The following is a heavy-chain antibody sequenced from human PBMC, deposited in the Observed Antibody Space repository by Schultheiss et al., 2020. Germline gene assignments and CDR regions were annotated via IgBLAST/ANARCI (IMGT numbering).Heavy chain of an antibody. CDR1: GFIFGSYW. J-gene: IGHJ4*02. V-gene: IGHV3-74*01. CDR3: ARGPGSFAFDY. Sequence: ESLKISCSASGFIFGSYWMHWVRQDPRLGLVWVSRINPDGSRINYVDSVKGRFTISRDNAKNTLFLQMDSLRVEDTAIYYCARGPGSFAFDYWGQGTLVTVSS. CDR2: INPDGSRI.